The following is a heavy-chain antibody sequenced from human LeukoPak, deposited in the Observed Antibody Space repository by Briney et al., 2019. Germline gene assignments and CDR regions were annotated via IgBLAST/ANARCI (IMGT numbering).Heavy chain of an antibody. D-gene: IGHD6-19*01. J-gene: IGHJ4*02. CDR3: ARDYSSGWYGQQDYFDS. CDR1: GFTFSSYW. CDR2: IKQDGSVK. V-gene: IGHV3-7*03. Sequence: GGSLRLSCAASGFTFSSYWMSWVRQAPGKGLGWVANIKQDGSVKYYMDSLRGRFIISRDNAKNSLYLQMNSLRVEDTAVYYCARDYSSGWYGQQDYFDSWGQGTPVTVSS.